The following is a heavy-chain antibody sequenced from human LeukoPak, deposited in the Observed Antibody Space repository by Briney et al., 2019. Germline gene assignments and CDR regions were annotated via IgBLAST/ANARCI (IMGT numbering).Heavy chain of an antibody. CDR1: GGSFSGYY. V-gene: IGHV4-34*01. J-gene: IGHJ4*02. CDR2: INHSGST. D-gene: IGHD6-13*01. CDR3: ASKSSSWSFDY. Sequence: SETLSLTCAVYGGSFSGYYWSWIRQPPGKGLEWIGEINHSGSTNYNPSLKSRVTISVDTSKNQFSLKLSSATAADTAVYYCASKSSSWSFDYWGQGTLVTVSS.